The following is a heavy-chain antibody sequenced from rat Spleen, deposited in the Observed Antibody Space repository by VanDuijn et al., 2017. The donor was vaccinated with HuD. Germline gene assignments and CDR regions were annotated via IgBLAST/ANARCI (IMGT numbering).Heavy chain of an antibody. CDR3: ARDRTGPFDY. V-gene: IGHV2-43*01. J-gene: IGHJ2*01. Sequence: QVQLKESGPGLVQPSQTLSLTCPVPGFSLTSYHISWVRQPPGKGLEWLGVIWIDGNTGYTSFLKSRLSISRETSRSQVFLKLSSLQTEDTATYYCARDRTGPFDYWGQGVMVTVSS. CDR1: GFSLTSYH. D-gene: IGHD4-2*01. CDR2: IWIDGNT.